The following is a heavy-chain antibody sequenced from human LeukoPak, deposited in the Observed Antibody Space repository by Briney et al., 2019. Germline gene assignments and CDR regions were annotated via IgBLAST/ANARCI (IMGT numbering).Heavy chain of an antibody. J-gene: IGHJ4*02. Sequence: SETLSLTCAVYGGSFSGYYWSWIRQPPGKGLEWIGYIYYSGSTNYNPSLKSRVTISVDTSKNQFSLKLSSVTAADTAVYYCARERYSYGYVLFDYWGQETLVTVSS. CDR1: GGSFSGYY. CDR3: ARERYSYGYVLFDY. D-gene: IGHD5-18*01. CDR2: IYYSGST. V-gene: IGHV4-59*01.